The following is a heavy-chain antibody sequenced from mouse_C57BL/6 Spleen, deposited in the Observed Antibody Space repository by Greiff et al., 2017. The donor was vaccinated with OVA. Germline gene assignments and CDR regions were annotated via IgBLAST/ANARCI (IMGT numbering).Heavy chain of an antibody. CDR3: ARGVTTVVAPFDY. CDR1: GFTFSSYG. Sequence: DVMLVESGGDLVKPGGSLKLSCAASGFTFSSYGMSWVRQTPDKRLEWVATISSGGSYTYYPDSVKGRFTISRDNAKNTLYLQMRSLKSEDTAMDYCARGVTTVVAPFDYWGQGTTLTVSS. CDR2: ISSGGSYT. D-gene: IGHD1-1*01. V-gene: IGHV5-6*02. J-gene: IGHJ2*01.